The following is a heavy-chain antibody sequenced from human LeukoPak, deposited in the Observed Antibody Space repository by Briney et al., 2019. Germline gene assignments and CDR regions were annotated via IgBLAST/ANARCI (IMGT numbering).Heavy chain of an antibody. Sequence: PGGSLRLSCAASGFTFSSYSMNWVRQAPGKGLEGVSYISSSSTTIHYTDSVKGRFTISRDNAKNSLYLQMNSLRAEDTAVYYCARDGGYCSSTNCYLGVWGQGTMVTVSS. D-gene: IGHD2-2*01. V-gene: IGHV3-48*01. CDR3: ARDGGYCSSTNCYLGV. J-gene: IGHJ3*01. CDR1: GFTFSSYS. CDR2: ISSSSTTI.